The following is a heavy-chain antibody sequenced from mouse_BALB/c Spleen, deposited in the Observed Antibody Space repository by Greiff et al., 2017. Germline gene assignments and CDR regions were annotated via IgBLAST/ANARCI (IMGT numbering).Heavy chain of an antibody. V-gene: IGHV5-6-5*01. Sequence: EVKLMESGGGLVKPGGSLKLSCAASGFTFSSYAMSWVRQTPEKRLEWVASISSGGSTYYPDSVKGRFTISRDNARNILYLQMSSLRSEDTAMYYCARRGYEDYWGQGTTLTVSS. CDR3: ARRGYEDY. J-gene: IGHJ2*01. CDR1: GFTFSSYA. CDR2: ISSGGST. D-gene: IGHD2-14*01.